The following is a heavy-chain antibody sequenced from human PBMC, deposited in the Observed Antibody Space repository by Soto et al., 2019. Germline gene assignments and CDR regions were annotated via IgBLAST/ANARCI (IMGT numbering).Heavy chain of an antibody. Sequence: QVQLQESGPGLVKPSQTLSLTCTVSGGSINSGGYCWSWIRQHPGKGLVWIGCISYVGSTSYNPSLKSRVTISVDTSKNQFSLKLTSVTAADTAVYYCSRGILVWGQGALITVSS. CDR2: ISYVGST. D-gene: IGHD5-18*01. V-gene: IGHV4-31*03. CDR3: SRGILV. CDR1: GGSINSGGYC. J-gene: IGHJ4*02.